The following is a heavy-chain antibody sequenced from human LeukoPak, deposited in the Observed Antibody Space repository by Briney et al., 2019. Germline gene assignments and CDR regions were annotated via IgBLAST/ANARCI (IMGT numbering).Heavy chain of an antibody. V-gene: IGHV4-59*08. CDR1: GGSIETNY. CDR3: ARHVGVTRGRFDY. CDR2: IYYSGYT. J-gene: IGHJ4*02. Sequence: PSETLSLTCSVSGGSIETNYWSWIRQPPGKGLEWIGYIYYSGYTTYNPSLKSRVTISVDTSKTLFSLRLRAVTAADTAVYYCARHVGVTRGRFDYWGQGTLVTVSS. D-gene: IGHD1-26*01.